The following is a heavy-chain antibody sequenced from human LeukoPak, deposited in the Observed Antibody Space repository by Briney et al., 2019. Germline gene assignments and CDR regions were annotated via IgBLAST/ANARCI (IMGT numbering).Heavy chain of an antibody. Sequence: SETLSLTGTVSGGSIRSYYWSWIRQPPGKGLEWIGYIYYSGGTNYNPSLKSRVTISVDTSKNQFSLNLISVTAADTAVYFCARLGAAAGSGLYFYYGMDVWGPGTTITVSS. CDR1: GGSIRSYY. D-gene: IGHD6-13*01. CDR3: ARLGAAAGSGLYFYYGMDV. CDR2: IYYSGGT. J-gene: IGHJ6*02. V-gene: IGHV4-59*08.